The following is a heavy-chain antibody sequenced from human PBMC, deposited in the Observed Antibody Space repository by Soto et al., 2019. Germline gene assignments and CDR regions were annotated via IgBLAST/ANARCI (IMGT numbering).Heavy chain of an antibody. Sequence: PSQTLSLNCSCSRGYIPTSHWNSLRQPTGTGLEGIGQIYVGGNTFYNLNPSLDSRLTSSVDTSKSQSSLQLHSVTASDMAVYFCARAPYCSDGIRDARYAMNLWGPGTTVTVSS. CDR1: RGYIPTSH. D-gene: IGHD2-8*01. J-gene: IGHJ6*02. V-gene: IGHV4-4*07. CDR3: ARAPYCSDGIRDARYAMNL. CDR2: IYVGGNT.